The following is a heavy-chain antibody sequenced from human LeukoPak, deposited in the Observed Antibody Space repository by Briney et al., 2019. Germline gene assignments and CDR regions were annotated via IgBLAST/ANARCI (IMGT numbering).Heavy chain of an antibody. D-gene: IGHD6-19*01. CDR1: GFTVSSNY. Sequence: QSGGSLRLSCAASGFTVSSNYMSWVRQAPGKGLEWVSVIYSGGSTYYADSVKGRFTISRDNSKNTLYLQMNSLRAEDTAVYYCAREAVAGTRSHAFDIWGQGTMVTVSS. J-gene: IGHJ3*02. V-gene: IGHV3-53*01. CDR3: AREAVAGTRSHAFDI. CDR2: IYSGGST.